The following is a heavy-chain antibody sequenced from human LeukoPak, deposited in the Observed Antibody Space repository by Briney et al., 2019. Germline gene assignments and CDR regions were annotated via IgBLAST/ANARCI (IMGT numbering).Heavy chain of an antibody. Sequence: GGSLRLSCAASGFTVSSKFMSWVRQAPGKGLEWVSVFYSGGSTYYADSVKGRFTIPRDNSKNSLYLQMYSLRAEDTAVYYCARGFELITFGGAIGKLNWFDSWGQGTLVTVSS. CDR1: GFTVSSKF. V-gene: IGHV3-53*01. D-gene: IGHD3-16*02. CDR2: FYSGGST. J-gene: IGHJ5*01. CDR3: ARGFELITFGGAIGKLNWFDS.